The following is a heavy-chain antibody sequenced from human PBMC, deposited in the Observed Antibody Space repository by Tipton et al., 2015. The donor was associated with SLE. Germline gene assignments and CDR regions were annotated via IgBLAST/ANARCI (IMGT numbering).Heavy chain of an antibody. V-gene: IGHV4-34*01. J-gene: IGHJ4*02. CDR1: GGSFSGYY. D-gene: IGHD4-17*01. Sequence: TLSLTCAVYGGSFSGYYWSWIRQPPGKGLEWIGEITHSGSTNYNPSLKSRVTISVDTSKNQFSLKLSSVTAADTAVYYCARGPGGTVIGYWGQGTLVTVSS. CDR3: ARGPGGTVIGY. CDR2: ITHSGST.